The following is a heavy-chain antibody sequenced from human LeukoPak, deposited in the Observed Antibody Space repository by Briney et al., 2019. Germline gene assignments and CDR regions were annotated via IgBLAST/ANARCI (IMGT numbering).Heavy chain of an antibody. CDR3: AREHGSWYYFDY. D-gene: IGHD6-13*01. V-gene: IGHV3-21*01. Sequence: PGGSLRLSPAASLFTSTIYLMSSGPPAPGKRLEWGSSISSSSSYIYYADSVKGRFTISRDNAKNSLYLQMNSLRAEDTAVYYCAREHGSWYYFDYWGQGTLVTVSS. J-gene: IGHJ4*02. CDR2: ISSSSSYI. CDR1: LFTSTIYL.